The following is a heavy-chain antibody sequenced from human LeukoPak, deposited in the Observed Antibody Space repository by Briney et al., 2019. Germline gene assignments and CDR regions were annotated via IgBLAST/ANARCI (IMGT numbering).Heavy chain of an antibody. J-gene: IGHJ3*02. D-gene: IGHD5-24*01. V-gene: IGHV3-21*01. CDR2: ISSSSSYI. CDR3: ARDFSVGEDGYNRDAFDM. CDR1: GFTFSSYS. Sequence: GGSLRLSCAASGFTFSSYSMNWVRQAPGKGLEWVSSISSSSSYIYYADSVKGRFTISRDNAKKSVYLQMDSLRAEDTAIYYCARDFSVGEDGYNRDAFDMWGQGTMVTVSS.